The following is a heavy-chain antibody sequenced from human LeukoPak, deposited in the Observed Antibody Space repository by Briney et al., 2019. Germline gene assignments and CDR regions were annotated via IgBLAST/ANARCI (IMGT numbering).Heavy chain of an antibody. V-gene: IGHV1-18*01. D-gene: IGHD6-13*01. CDR1: GYTFTSYG. Sequence: GAWVKVTLKASGYTFTSYGISWLRQPPGQGLEWMGCISAYYGNTHYAQKLQGRVTMTTDTTTSTAYMELRSLRSDDTAVYYCARSTDSPIAAAGRSCYCYMDVWGKGTTVTVSS. CDR3: ARSTDSPIAAAGRSCYCYMDV. CDR2: ISAYYGNT. J-gene: IGHJ6*03.